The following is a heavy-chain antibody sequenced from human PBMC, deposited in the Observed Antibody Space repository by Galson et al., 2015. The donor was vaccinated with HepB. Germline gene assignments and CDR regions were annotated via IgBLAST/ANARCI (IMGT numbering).Heavy chain of an antibody. CDR2: VYYGGTT. J-gene: IGHJ3*02. CDR3: ARPLVLNGRFYPGVGPFHI. CDR1: GDSISTSLYY. Sequence: TLSLTCTVSGDSISTSLYYWAWIRQGPGKDLEWIGSVYYGGTTYYSPSFQSRVAMSVDTSKNQLSLTLTSVTAADTSVYYCARPLVLNGRFYPGVGPFHIWGQGTMVTVS. V-gene: IGHV4-39*01. D-gene: IGHD1-26*01.